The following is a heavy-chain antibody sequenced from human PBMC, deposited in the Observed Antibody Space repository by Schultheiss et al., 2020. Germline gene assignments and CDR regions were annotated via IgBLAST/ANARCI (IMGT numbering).Heavy chain of an antibody. V-gene: IGHV3-48*04. CDR2: ISSSGSTI. CDR1: GFTFSSYA. CDR3: ARDLSSSYYYYYYMDV. D-gene: IGHD6-6*01. Sequence: GGSLRLSCAASGFTFSSYAMSWVRKAPGKGLEWVSYISSSGSTIYYADSVKGRFTISRDNAKNSLYLQMNSLRAEDTAVYYCARDLSSSYYYYYYMDVWGKGTTVTVS. J-gene: IGHJ6*03.